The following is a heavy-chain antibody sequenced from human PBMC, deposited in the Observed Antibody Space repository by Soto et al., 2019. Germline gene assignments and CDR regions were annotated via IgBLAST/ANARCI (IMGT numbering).Heavy chain of an antibody. D-gene: IGHD6-13*01. V-gene: IGHV1-2*04. Sequence: ASVKVSCKASGYTFTAYYIHWVRQAPGQGLEWMGWINPDTGGTDYTPKFQGWVTMTRDTSIRTAFMELSSLKSDDTAIYFCARAVARDGSSWYKGGYDSWGQGTLVTVSS. J-gene: IGHJ4*02. CDR1: GYTFTAYY. CDR3: ARAVARDGSSWYKGGYDS. CDR2: INPDTGGT.